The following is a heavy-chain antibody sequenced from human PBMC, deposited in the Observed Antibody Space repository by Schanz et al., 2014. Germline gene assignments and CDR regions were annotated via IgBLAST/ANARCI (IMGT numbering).Heavy chain of an antibody. J-gene: IGHJ4*02. CDR1: GFTFSDHH. D-gene: IGHD6-13*01. CDR3: ARDLRNSRPSYYDH. V-gene: IGHV3-72*01. CDR2: TRNKANSYTT. Sequence: EVQVVESGGGLVQPGGSLRLSCAASGFTFSDHHMDWVRQAPGKGLEWLGRTRNKANSYTTGYAASVKGRFTISRDESKNSLYLQMNSLKTEDTAVYYCARDLRNSRPSYYDHWGQGTLVTVSA.